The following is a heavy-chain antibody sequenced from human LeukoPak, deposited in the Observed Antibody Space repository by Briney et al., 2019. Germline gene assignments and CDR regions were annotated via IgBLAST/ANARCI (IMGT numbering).Heavy chain of an antibody. V-gene: IGHV3-23*01. CDR2: ITGTGENT. CDR3: AKIAGYFDY. Sequence: GGSLRLSCAASGFTFRSNSMSWVRQAPGKGLEWVSAITGTGENTYSADFVKGRFTISRDTSNNTLYLQMNSLRAEDTAVYYCAKIAGYFDYWGQGTLVTVSS. J-gene: IGHJ4*02. CDR1: GFTFRSNS.